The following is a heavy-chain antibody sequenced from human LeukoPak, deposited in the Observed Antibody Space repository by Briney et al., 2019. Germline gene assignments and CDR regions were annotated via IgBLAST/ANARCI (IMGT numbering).Heavy chain of an antibody. CDR2: INHSENT. CDR3: ARGFAYCGGDCYSPWGLDV. J-gene: IGHJ6*04. V-gene: IGHV4-34*01. CDR1: GGSFSGYY. Sequence: SETLSLTCAVYGGSFSGYYWSWIRQPPGKGLEWIGEINHSENTNYNPSLKSRVAISVDTSKNQFSLKLSSVTAADTSVYYCARGFAYCGGDCYSPWGLDVWGKGTTVTVSS. D-gene: IGHD2-21*02.